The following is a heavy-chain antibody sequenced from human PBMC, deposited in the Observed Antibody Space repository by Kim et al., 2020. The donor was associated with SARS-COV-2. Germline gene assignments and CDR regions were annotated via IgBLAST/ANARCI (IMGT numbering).Heavy chain of an antibody. J-gene: IGHJ6*03. CDR1: GYTFTSYA. V-gene: IGHV1-3*01. D-gene: IGHD4-17*01. CDR2: INAGNGNT. Sequence: ASVKVSCKASGYTFTSYAMHWVRQAPGQRLEWMGWINAGNGNTKYSQKFQGRVTITRDTSASTAYMELSSLRSEDTAVYYCARVTTVVTKGYYYYMDVWGKGTTVTVSS. CDR3: ARVTTVVTKGYYYYMDV.